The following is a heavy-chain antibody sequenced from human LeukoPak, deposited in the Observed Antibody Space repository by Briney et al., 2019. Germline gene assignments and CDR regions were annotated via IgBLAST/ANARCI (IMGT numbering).Heavy chain of an antibody. CDR2: ITSAGNT. J-gene: IGHJ1*01. CDR3: ATDPTVAGTSEYFRH. D-gene: IGHD6-19*01. V-gene: IGHV3-23*01. CDR1: GFTFSSYA. Sequence: GGSLRLSCAASGFTFSSYAMNWVRQAPGKGLEWVSAITSAGNTYYADSVKGRFTISRDSSKNTLYLEMNSLRAEDTAVYYCATDPTVAGTSEYFRHWGQGTLVTVSS.